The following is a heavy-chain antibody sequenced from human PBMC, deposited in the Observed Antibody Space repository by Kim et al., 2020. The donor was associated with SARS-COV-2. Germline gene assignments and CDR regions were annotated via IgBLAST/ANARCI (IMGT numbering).Heavy chain of an antibody. J-gene: IGHJ4*02. V-gene: IGHV3-33*01. D-gene: IGHD6-13*01. Sequence: YPEAVKGRFTIARDNPKNTVYLQRNSLGDEDTAVYYCARDIMVGEQQRVAWGQGTLLSVSS. CDR3: ARDIMVGEQQRVA.